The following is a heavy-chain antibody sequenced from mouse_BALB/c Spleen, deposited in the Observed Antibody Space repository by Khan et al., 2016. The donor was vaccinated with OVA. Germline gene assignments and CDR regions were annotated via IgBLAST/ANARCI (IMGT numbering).Heavy chain of an antibody. J-gene: IGHJ3*01. CDR3: ARAGYGSFAY. Sequence: QVQLQQSGPELVKPGASVRISCKASGYTFTSYYIHWVKQRPGQGLEWIGWIFPGNVNSNYNERFKGKATLTADKSSSTAYMQLSSLTSEDSAVYCCARAGYGSFAYWGQGTLVTVSA. CDR1: GYTFTSYY. V-gene: IGHV1S56*01. CDR2: IFPGNVNS. D-gene: IGHD2-10*02.